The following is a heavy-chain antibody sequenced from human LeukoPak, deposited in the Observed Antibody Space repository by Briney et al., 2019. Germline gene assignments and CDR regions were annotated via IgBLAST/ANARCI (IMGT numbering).Heavy chain of an antibody. D-gene: IGHD3-10*01. V-gene: IGHV3-7*05. Sequence: GGSLRLSCAASAFTFSSYWMSWVRQAPGKGLEWVANINQEGRQKNYVDSVRGRFTISRDNVKNSLYLQMNSLRAEDTAVYYCARDPDLRRGFDGEGYWGQGTLVTVSS. CDR3: ARDPDLRRGFDGEGY. CDR2: INQEGRQK. CDR1: AFTFSSYW. J-gene: IGHJ4*02.